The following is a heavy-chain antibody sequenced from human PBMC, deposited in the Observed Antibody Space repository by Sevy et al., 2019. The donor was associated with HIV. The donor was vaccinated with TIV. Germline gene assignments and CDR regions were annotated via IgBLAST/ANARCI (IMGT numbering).Heavy chain of an antibody. J-gene: IGHJ4*02. V-gene: IGHV1-24*01. D-gene: IGHD3-22*01. CDR2: FDPEDDKN. CDR1: GYTFSELS. CDR3: GTDLPDDYETSGGLDY. Sequence: ASVKVSCKVSGYTFSELSMHWVRQTPEGLEWMGGFDPEDDKNIYAQKFQGRVTMTEDTSTDTAYMELWSLRSEDTAVYYCGTDLPDDYETSGGLDYWGQGTLVTVSS.